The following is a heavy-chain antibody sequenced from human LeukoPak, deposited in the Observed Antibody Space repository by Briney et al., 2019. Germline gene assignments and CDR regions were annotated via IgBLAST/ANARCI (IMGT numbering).Heavy chain of an antibody. Sequence: PGGSLRLSCAASGSTVSSNYMSWVRQAPGKGLEWVSVIYSGGSTYYADSVKGRFTISRDNAKNSLYLQMNSLRAEDTAVYYCASDELGGSTNFDYWGQGTLVTVSS. J-gene: IGHJ4*02. V-gene: IGHV3-53*01. CDR2: IYSGGST. CDR1: GSTVSSNY. CDR3: ASDELGGSTNFDY. D-gene: IGHD3-16*01.